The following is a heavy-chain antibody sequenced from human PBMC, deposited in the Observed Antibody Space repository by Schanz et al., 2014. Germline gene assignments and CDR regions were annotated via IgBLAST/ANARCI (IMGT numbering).Heavy chain of an antibody. CDR2: INTGGGDT. CDR1: EYSFTSYS. J-gene: IGHJ4*02. V-gene: IGHV1-3*04. D-gene: IGHD5-12*01. Sequence: QVQVVQSGAELKKPGASVKVSCKASEYSFTSYSMHWVRQAPGQRLEWMGWINTGGGDTKYSQNFQGRVTITRDTSASTAYMELSSLRSEDTAVYSCARGIGGYGANNYFDYWRQGTLVTVSS. CDR3: ARGIGGYGANNYFDY.